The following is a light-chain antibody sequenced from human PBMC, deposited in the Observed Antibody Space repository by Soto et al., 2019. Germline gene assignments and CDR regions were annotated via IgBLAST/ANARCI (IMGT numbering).Light chain of an antibody. CDR2: DTS. V-gene: IGLV7-46*01. J-gene: IGLJ2*01. CDR3: RLNYFLTYNGARV. CDR1: TGAVTSDHY. Sequence: QTVVTQEPSLTVSPGGTVILTCGSNTGAVTSDHYPYWFQQKPGQAPRILIYDTSYKHSWTPARFSGSLLGGKAALTLSRAQPEDEADYYFRLNYFLTYNGARVFGGGTKLTVL.